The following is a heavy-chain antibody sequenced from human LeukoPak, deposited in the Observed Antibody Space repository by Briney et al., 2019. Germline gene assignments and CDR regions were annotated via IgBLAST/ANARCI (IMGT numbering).Heavy chain of an antibody. D-gene: IGHD2-21*01. CDR3: AREPTYSRFDP. CDR2: IYYTGST. CDR1: GDSISSYY. Sequence: SETLFLTCTVSGDSISSYYWSWIRHPPGKGLEWIGYIYYTGSTNYNPSLESRVIISVDRSKSQFSLKLSAVTAADTAVYYCAREPTYSRFDPWGQGTLVTVSS. J-gene: IGHJ5*02. V-gene: IGHV4-59*12.